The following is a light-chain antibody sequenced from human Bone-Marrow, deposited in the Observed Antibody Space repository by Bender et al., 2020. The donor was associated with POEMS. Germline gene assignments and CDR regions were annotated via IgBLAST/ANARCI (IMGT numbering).Light chain of an antibody. Sequence: QSALTQPASVSGSPGQSITISCTGTSSDVGHYNLVSWYQQHPGKAPKLMIYEVSKRPSGVPHRFSGSKSGNTASLTISGLQAEDEADYYCCSYRGGYLVFGGGTKVTVL. CDR2: EVS. CDR1: SSDVGHYNL. J-gene: IGLJ3*02. CDR3: CSYRGGYLV. V-gene: IGLV2-23*02.